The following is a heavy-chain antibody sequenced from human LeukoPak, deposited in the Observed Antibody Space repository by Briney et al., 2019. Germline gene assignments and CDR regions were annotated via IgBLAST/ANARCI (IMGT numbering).Heavy chain of an antibody. Sequence: SETLSLSCTVSGGSISSYYWSWIRQPPGKGLEWIGYIYYSGSTNYNPSLKSRVTISVDTSKNQFSLKLSSVTAADTAVYYCARESSSFFDYWGQGTLVTVSS. CDR1: GGSISSYY. CDR2: IYYSGST. D-gene: IGHD6-13*01. CDR3: ARESSSFFDY. V-gene: IGHV4-59*01. J-gene: IGHJ4*02.